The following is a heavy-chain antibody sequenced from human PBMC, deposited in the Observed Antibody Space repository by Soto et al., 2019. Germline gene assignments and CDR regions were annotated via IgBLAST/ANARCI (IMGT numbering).Heavy chain of an antibody. CDR3: ASVDKDDAFDI. V-gene: IGHV4-59*08. CDR2: IYYSGRT. J-gene: IGHJ3*02. Sequence: QVQLQESGPGLVKPSENLSLTCTVSGGSISSYYWSWIRQPPGKGLEWIGYIYYSGRTNYNPSLRSRVTISVDTSKNQFSLKLSSVTAADTAVYYCASVDKDDAFDIWGQGTMVTVSS. CDR1: GGSISSYY.